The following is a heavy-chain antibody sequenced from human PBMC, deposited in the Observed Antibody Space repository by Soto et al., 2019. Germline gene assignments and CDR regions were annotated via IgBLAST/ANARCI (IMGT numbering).Heavy chain of an antibody. V-gene: IGHV3-23*01. Sequence: EVQLLESGGGLIQPGGSLRLSCAASGFTFINYAMTWVRQAPGKGLEWVSAISGGGGSTYYADSVKGRFTISRDNSKNTLYLQMNSLRAEDTAVYYCAKAGNYDIGVVVAATRKLDYWGQGTLVTVSS. J-gene: IGHJ4*02. CDR3: AKAGNYDIGVVVAATRKLDY. CDR1: GFTFINYA. D-gene: IGHD2-15*01. CDR2: ISGGGGST.